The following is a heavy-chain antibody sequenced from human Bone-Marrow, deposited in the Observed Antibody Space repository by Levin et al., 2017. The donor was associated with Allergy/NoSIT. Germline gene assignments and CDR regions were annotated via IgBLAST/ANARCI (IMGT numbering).Heavy chain of an antibody. CDR3: ARQGPLSGIYYYGLDV. J-gene: IGHJ6*02. Sequence: GESLKISCRASGDTFTTLDINWVRESAGQGLEWMAWMNPKSGNRAAAQKFEGRVTLTSDTSSNTAFMELRSLTSEDTGVYYWARQGPLSGIYYYGLDVWGQGTTVTVSS. V-gene: IGHV1-8*01. CDR2: MNPKSGNR. CDR1: GDTFTTLD. D-gene: IGHD1-26*01.